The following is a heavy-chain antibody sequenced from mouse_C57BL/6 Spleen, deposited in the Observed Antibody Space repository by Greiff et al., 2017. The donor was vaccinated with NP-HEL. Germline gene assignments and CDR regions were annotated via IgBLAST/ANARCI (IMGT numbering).Heavy chain of an antibody. CDR2: IDPSDSET. J-gene: IGHJ1*03. D-gene: IGHD1-1*01. CDR1: GYTFTSYW. V-gene: IGHV1-52*01. Sequence: VQLQQPGAELVRPGSSVKLSCKASGYTFTSYWMHWVKQRPIQGLDWIGNIDPSDSETHYNQKFKDKATLTVDKSSSTAYMQLSSLTSEDSAVYYCARKGNYYGSSYWYFDVWGTGTTVTVSS. CDR3: ARKGNYYGSSYWYFDV.